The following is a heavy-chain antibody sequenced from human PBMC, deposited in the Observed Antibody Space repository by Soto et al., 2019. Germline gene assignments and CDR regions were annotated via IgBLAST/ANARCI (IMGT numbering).Heavy chain of an antibody. CDR2: ISHSGST. D-gene: IGHD5-12*01. CDR1: GYSISSGYY. J-gene: IGHJ3*02. Sequence: SQTLSLTCAVSGYSISSGYYWGWIRQPPGKGLEWIGTISHSGSTYYNPSLKSRVTISVDTSKNQFSLKLSSVTAADTAVYYCARDLVEMATIGAFDIWGQGTMVTVSS. CDR3: ARDLVEMATIGAFDI. V-gene: IGHV4-38-2*02.